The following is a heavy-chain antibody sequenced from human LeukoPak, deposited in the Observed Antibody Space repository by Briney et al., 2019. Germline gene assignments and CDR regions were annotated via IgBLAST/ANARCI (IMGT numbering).Heavy chain of an antibody. D-gene: IGHD4-11*01. Sequence: PVKVSCKASGGTFSSYAISWVRQAPGQGLEWMGGIIPIFGTANYAQKFQGRVTITADESTSTAYMELSSLRSEDTAVYYCARDRRTYSNAFDIWGQGTMVTVSS. CDR1: GGTFSSYA. J-gene: IGHJ3*02. CDR2: IIPIFGTA. CDR3: ARDRRTYSNAFDI. V-gene: IGHV1-69*01.